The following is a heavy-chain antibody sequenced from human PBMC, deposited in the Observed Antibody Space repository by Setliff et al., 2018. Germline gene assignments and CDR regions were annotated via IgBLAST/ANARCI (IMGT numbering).Heavy chain of an antibody. D-gene: IGHD3-9*01. Sequence: GGSLRLSCAASGFTFSSSAMAWVRQAPGKGLEWVSAISSTITSTYSADAGTGRFTTSRENSKNTLYLQMNSLSPEDTAVYYCAKHGAYNDFLTGYNFYYGMDVWGQGTTVTVSS. CDR1: GFTFSSSA. J-gene: IGHJ6*02. CDR2: ISSTITST. CDR3: AKHGAYNDFLTGYNFYYGMDV. V-gene: IGHV3-23*01.